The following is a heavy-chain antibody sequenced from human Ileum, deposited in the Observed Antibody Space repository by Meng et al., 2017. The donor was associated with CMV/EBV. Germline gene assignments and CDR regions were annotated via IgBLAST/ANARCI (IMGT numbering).Heavy chain of an antibody. CDR3: ARSYDSSGYYSFGY. J-gene: IGHJ4*02. V-gene: IGHV1-69*02. CDR1: GGTFSSYT. CDR2: IIPILGIA. Sequence: SGGTFSSYTISWVRQAPGQGLEWMGRIIPILGIANYAQKFQGRVTITADKSTSTAYMELSSLRSEDTAVYYCARSYDSSGYYSFGYWGQGTLVTVSS. D-gene: IGHD3-22*01.